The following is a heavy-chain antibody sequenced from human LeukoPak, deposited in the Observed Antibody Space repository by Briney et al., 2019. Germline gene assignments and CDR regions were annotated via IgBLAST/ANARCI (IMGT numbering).Heavy chain of an antibody. V-gene: IGHV3-7*01. D-gene: IGHD2-15*01. J-gene: IGHJ5*02. CDR2: IKQDGSEK. Sequence: GGSLRLSCAASGFTFSSYWMSWVRQAPGKGLEWVANIKQDGSEKYYVDSVKGRFTISRDNAKNSLYLQMNSLRAEDTAVYYCAREVVVAATCLWFDPWGQGTLVTVSS. CDR1: GFTFSSYW. CDR3: AREVVVAATCLWFDP.